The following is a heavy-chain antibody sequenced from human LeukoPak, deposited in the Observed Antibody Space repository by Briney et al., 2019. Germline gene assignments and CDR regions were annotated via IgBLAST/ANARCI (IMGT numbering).Heavy chain of an antibody. CDR2: IYYSGST. CDR1: GGSISSSSYY. V-gene: IGHV4-39*01. D-gene: IGHD3-16*02. Sequence: SETLSLTCTVSGGSISSSSYYWGWIRQPPGKGLEWIGSIYYSGSTYYNPSLKSRVTIPVDTSKNQFSLKLGSVTAADTAVYYCVRAYDYVWGSYRYYFDYWGQGTLVTVSS. J-gene: IGHJ4*02. CDR3: VRAYDYVWGSYRYYFDY.